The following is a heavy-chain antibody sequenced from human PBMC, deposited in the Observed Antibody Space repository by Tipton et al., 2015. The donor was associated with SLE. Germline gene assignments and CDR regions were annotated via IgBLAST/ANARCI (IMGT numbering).Heavy chain of an antibody. CDR1: GGSIGSYD. Sequence: GLVKPSETLSLTCTVSGGSIGSYDWSWMRQAPGKGLEWIGYIFYGGTANNNPSLKSRVTISVDRSKNQFSLKLNSVTAADTAVYYCARGEWELYFDYWGQGTTVTVSS. V-gene: IGHV4-59*01. CDR3: ARGEWELYFDY. CDR2: IFYGGTA. D-gene: IGHD1-26*01. J-gene: IGHJ4*02.